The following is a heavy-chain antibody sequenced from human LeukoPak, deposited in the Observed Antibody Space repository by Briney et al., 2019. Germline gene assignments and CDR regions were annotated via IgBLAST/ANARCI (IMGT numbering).Heavy chain of an antibody. CDR2: ISSTSTTL. Sequence: PGGSLRLSCVASGFTFPNYALNWVRQAPGKGLEWVSYISSTSTTLYYADSVRGRFTISRDNAKNSLYLQMNSLRAEDTAVYYCARLEGDYDILTGYYPRPDYGMDVWGQGTTVTVSS. CDR1: GFTFPNYA. J-gene: IGHJ6*02. D-gene: IGHD3-9*01. CDR3: ARLEGDYDILTGYYPRPDYGMDV. V-gene: IGHV3-48*01.